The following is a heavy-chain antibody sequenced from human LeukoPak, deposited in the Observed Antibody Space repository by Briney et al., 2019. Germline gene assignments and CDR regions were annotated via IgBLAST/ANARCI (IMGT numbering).Heavy chain of an antibody. Sequence: ASVKVSCKASGYTFTSYGISWVRQAPGQGLEWMGWISAYNGNTNYAQKLQGRVTMTTDTSTSTAYVELRSLRSDDTAVYYCARDRGYSYGSPYYYYGMDVWGQGTTVTVSS. CDR1: GYTFTSYG. CDR3: ARDRGYSYGSPYYYYGMDV. D-gene: IGHD5-18*01. J-gene: IGHJ6*02. CDR2: ISAYNGNT. V-gene: IGHV1-18*01.